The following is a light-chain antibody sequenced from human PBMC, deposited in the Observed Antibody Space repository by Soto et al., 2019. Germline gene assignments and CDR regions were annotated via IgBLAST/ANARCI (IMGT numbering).Light chain of an antibody. Sequence: QSGLTQPPSASGTPGQTIIISCSGSSSNVGRNTVNWYQHLPGTAPKVLIYRNSHRPSGVPDRFSGSQSGSSASLAISGLQSEDEAIYFCAAWDDRLNGPIFGGGTKVTVL. CDR2: RNS. J-gene: IGLJ2*01. CDR1: SSNVGRNT. CDR3: AAWDDRLNGPI. V-gene: IGLV1-44*01.